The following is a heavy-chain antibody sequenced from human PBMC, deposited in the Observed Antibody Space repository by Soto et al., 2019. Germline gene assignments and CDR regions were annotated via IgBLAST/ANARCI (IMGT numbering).Heavy chain of an antibody. J-gene: IGHJ4*02. Sequence: GGSLRLSCAASGFTFSSYAMHWVRQAPGKGLEWVAVISYDGSNKYYADSVKGRFTISRDNSKNTLYLQMNSLRAEDTAVYYCARGPAVAGVDYWGQGTLVTVSS. V-gene: IGHV3-30-3*01. D-gene: IGHD6-19*01. CDR3: ARGPAVAGVDY. CDR1: GFTFSSYA. CDR2: ISYDGSNK.